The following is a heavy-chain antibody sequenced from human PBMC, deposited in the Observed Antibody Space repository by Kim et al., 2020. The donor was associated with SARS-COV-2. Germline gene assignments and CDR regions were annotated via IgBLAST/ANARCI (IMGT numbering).Heavy chain of an antibody. CDR3: ARHARMYWYFDL. Sequence: SETLSLTCTVSGGSISSYYWSWIRQPPGKGLEWIGYIYYSGSTNYNPSLKSRVTISVDKSKNQFSLKLSSVTAADTAVYYCARHARMYWYFDLWGRGTLVTVSS. CDR1: GGSISSYY. J-gene: IGHJ2*01. D-gene: IGHD2-15*01. V-gene: IGHV4-59*08. CDR2: IYYSGST.